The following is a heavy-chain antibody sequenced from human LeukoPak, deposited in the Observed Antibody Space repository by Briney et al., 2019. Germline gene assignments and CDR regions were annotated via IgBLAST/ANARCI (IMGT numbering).Heavy chain of an antibody. J-gene: IGHJ3*02. V-gene: IGHV4-59*01. CDR2: IYYSGST. Sequence: SETLSLTCTVSGGSISSYYWSWIRQPPGKGLEWIGYIYYSGSTSYNPSLKSRVTISVDTSKKQFSLKLSSVTAADTAFYYCARYIVSYPHDAFDIWGQGTMVSVSS. CDR3: ARYIVSYPHDAFDI. CDR1: GGSISSYY. D-gene: IGHD1-26*01.